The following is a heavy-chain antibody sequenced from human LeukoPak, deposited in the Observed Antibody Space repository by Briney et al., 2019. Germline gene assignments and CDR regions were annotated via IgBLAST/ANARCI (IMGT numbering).Heavy chain of an antibody. Sequence: SETLSLTCTVSGGSISSSSYYWGWIRQPPGKGLEWIGSIYYSGSTYYNPSLKSRVTISVDTSKNQFSLKLSSVTAADTAVYYCARDAWFGSRGWFDPWGQGTLVTVSS. V-gene: IGHV4-39*07. J-gene: IGHJ5*02. CDR1: GGSISSSSYY. CDR2: IYYSGST. CDR3: ARDAWFGSRGWFDP. D-gene: IGHD3-10*01.